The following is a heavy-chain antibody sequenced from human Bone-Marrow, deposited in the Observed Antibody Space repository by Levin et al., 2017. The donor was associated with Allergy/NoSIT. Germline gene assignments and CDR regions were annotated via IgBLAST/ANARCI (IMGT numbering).Heavy chain of an antibody. CDR2: ISYNGINK. CDR3: AKTMVQGVTNFDY. J-gene: IGHJ4*02. V-gene: IGHV3-30*18. D-gene: IGHD3-10*01. Sequence: GGSLRLSCAVSGVSFSTYGMHWVRQPPGKGLGWVAVISYNGINKYYANPVKGRFTISRDNSKNTLFLQMNGLGTEDKGVYYCAKTMVQGVTNFDYWGQGTLVIVSS. CDR1: GVSFSTYG.